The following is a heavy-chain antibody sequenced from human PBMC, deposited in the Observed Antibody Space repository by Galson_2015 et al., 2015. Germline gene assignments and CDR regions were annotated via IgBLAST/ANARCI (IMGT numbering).Heavy chain of an antibody. Sequence: TLSLTCTVSGGSISSGDYYWSWVRQPPGKGLEWIGYIYYSGSTYYNPSLKSRVTISVDTSKNQFSLKLSSVTAADTAVYYCARARDIAVAGKYYFDYWGQGTLVTVSS. D-gene: IGHD6-19*01. V-gene: IGHV4-30-4*01. CDR3: ARARDIAVAGKYYFDY. CDR2: IYYSGST. CDR1: GGSISSGDYY. J-gene: IGHJ4*02.